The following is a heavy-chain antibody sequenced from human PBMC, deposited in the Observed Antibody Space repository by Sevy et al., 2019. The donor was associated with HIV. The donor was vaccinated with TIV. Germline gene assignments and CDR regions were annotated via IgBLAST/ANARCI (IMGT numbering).Heavy chain of an antibody. Sequence: SQTLSLTCAISGDSVSSNSAAWNWIRQSPSRGLEWLGRTYYRSKWYNDYAVSVKSRITINPDTSKNQFSLQLNSVTPEDTAVYYCARDMGGDGYNSPVYYYYYYAMDVWGQGTTVTVSS. V-gene: IGHV6-1*01. D-gene: IGHD2-21*01. CDR2: TYYRSKWYN. J-gene: IGHJ6*02. CDR1: GDSVSSNSAA. CDR3: ARDMGGDGYNSPVYYYYYYAMDV.